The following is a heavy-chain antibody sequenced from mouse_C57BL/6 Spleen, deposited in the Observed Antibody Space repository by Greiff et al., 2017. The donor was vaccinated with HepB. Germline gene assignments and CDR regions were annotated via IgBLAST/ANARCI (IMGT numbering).Heavy chain of an antibody. CDR1: GFTFSSYA. Sequence: EVKLMESGGGLVKPGGSLKLSCAASGFTFSSYAMSWVRQTPEKRLEWVATISDGGSYTYYPDNVKGRFTISKDNAKNNLYLQMSQLKSEDTAIYYCARDGGYYFDYWGQGTTLTVSS. J-gene: IGHJ2*01. CDR3: ARDGGYYFDY. CDR2: ISDGGSYT. V-gene: IGHV5-4*01.